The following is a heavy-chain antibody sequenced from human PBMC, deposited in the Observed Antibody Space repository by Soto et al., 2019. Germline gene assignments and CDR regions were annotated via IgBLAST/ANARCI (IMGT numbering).Heavy chain of an antibody. Sequence: GGSLRLSCAASGFTFSSYWMSWVRQAPGKGLEWVANIKQDGSEKYYVDSVKGRFTISRDNAKNSLYLQMNSLRAEDTAVYYCARDPYCGGDCYSEDYYGMDVWGQGTTVTVSS. CDR2: IKQDGSEK. CDR3: ARDPYCGGDCYSEDYYGMDV. V-gene: IGHV3-7*01. D-gene: IGHD2-21*02. CDR1: GFTFSSYW. J-gene: IGHJ6*02.